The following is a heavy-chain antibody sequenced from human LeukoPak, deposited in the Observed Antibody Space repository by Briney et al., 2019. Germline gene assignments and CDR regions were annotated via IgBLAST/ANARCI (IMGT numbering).Heavy chain of an antibody. D-gene: IGHD3-22*01. CDR3: ARLKFYDSTGYSPGYYMDV. CDR1: GGSIINNY. Sequence: SETLSLTCTVSGGSIINNYWSWIRQSAGTGLEWIGRIYGSGITDYNPSLKSRVTMSLDTSRKQFSLRLTSVTAADTAVYYGARLKFYDSTGYSPGYYMDVWGKGTTVSVFS. V-gene: IGHV4-4*07. CDR2: IYGSGIT. J-gene: IGHJ6*03.